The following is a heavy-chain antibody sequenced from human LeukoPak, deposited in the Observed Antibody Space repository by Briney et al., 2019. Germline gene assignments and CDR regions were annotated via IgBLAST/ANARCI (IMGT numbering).Heavy chain of an antibody. CDR2: INHSGST. D-gene: IGHD1-26*01. J-gene: IGHJ6*02. Sequence: SETLSLTCAVYGGSFSGYYWSWLRQPPGKGLEWIGEINHSGSTNYNPSLKSRVTISVDTSKNQFSLRLSSVTAADTAVYYCARHPRNGSYPFYYYGMDVWGQGTTVTVSS. CDR3: ARHPRNGSYPFYYYGMDV. CDR1: GGSFSGYY. V-gene: IGHV4-34*01.